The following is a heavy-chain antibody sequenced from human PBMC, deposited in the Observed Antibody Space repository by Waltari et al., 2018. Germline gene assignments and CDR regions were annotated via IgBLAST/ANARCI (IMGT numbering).Heavy chain of an antibody. Sequence: QVQLVESGGGVVRPGGSLILSCSASGFTFSAYGLPWVRQGPGKGLEWLASILSDGSKKYFADSVKGRFTIARDNSKNTLYLQMNSLRAEDTAVYYCAKGRGVTNNDGFHVWGQGTMVTVSS. J-gene: IGHJ3*01. D-gene: IGHD4-17*01. CDR1: GFTFSAYG. CDR3: AKGRGVTNNDGFHV. CDR2: ILSDGSKK. V-gene: IGHV3-30*02.